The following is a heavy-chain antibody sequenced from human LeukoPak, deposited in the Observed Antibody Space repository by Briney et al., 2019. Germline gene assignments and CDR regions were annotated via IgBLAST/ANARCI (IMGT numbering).Heavy chain of an antibody. J-gene: IGHJ5*02. CDR3: AKHEDIVTVPATSWFDP. CDR2: MYYTGTL. D-gene: IGHD2/OR15-2a*01. Sequence: SETLSLTCTVSGGSINTSSYYWGWIRQAPGKGLERIGSMYYTGTLYYNPSLKSRVTISVDTSKNQFSLKLGSVTAADTAVYYCAKHEDIVTVPATSWFDPGGPGTLVTVSS. CDR1: GGSINTSSYY. V-gene: IGHV4-39*01.